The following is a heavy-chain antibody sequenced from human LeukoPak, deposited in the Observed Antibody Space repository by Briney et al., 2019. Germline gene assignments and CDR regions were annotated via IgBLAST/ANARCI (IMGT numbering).Heavy chain of an antibody. CDR1: GYTLTELS. D-gene: IGHD1-26*01. CDR3: ATVFPGAGAWFDP. CDR2: FDPEDGET. Sequence: ASVNVSCKVSGYTLTELSMHWVRQAPGKGLEWMGGFDPEDGETIYAQKFQGRVTMTEDTSTDTAYMELSSLRSEDTAVYYCATVFPGAGAWFDPWGQGTLVTVSS. J-gene: IGHJ5*02. V-gene: IGHV1-24*01.